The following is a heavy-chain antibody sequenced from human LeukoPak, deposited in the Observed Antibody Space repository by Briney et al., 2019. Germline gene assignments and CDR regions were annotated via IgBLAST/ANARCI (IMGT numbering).Heavy chain of an antibody. Sequence: ASETLSLTCAVYGGSFSGYYWSWIRQPPGKGLEWIGEINHSGSTNYNPSLKSRVTISVDTSKNQFSLKLSSVTAADTAVYYCARDYSGAYSGSFYFDYWGQGTLVTVSS. CDR3: ARDYSGAYSGSFYFDY. CDR2: INHSGST. D-gene: IGHD1-26*01. J-gene: IGHJ4*02. V-gene: IGHV4-34*01. CDR1: GGSFSGYY.